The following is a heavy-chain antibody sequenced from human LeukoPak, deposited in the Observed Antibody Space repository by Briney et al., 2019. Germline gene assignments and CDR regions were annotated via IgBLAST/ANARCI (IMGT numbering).Heavy chain of an antibody. D-gene: IGHD4-17*01. CDR2: IKYVGSEK. V-gene: IGHV3-7*01. Sequence: GGSLRLSCAASGFTFSTYAVNWVRQAPGKGLEWVANIKYVGSEKYYVDSVEGRFTISRDNAKKSLFLQMSSLRVEDTAVYYCARHYGDYRRHPFDHWGQGTLVTVSS. CDR3: ARHYGDYRRHPFDH. CDR1: GFTFSTYA. J-gene: IGHJ4*02.